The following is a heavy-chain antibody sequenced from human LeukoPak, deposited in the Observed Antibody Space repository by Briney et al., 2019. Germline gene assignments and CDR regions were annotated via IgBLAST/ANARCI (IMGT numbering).Heavy chain of an antibody. V-gene: IGHV4-59*01. D-gene: IGHD1-1*01. CDR3: ARLYQQSKWKYYYYYMDV. CDR1: GASFSTNY. Sequence: SETLSLTCSVSGASFSTNYWSWIRQPPGRGLEWIGYVFDSGSTNYNPSLKSRVTISVDTSTMQFSLRLSSVTAADTAVYYCARLYQQSKWKYYYYYMDVWGKGTAVTVSS. CDR2: VFDSGST. J-gene: IGHJ6*03.